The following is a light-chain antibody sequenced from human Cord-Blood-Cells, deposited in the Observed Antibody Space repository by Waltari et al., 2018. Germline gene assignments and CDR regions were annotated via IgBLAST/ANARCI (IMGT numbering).Light chain of an antibody. CDR3: QQYNNWPLWT. CDR1: QSVSSN. V-gene: IGKV3-15*01. J-gene: IGKJ1*01. CDR2: GAS. Sequence: EIVLTQSPATLSVSPGERATLSCRASQSVSSNLAWYQQNPGQAPRLLIYGASTRATGIPARFSGSGSGTEFTLTISSLQSEDFSVYYCQQYNNWPLWTSGQGTKVEIK.